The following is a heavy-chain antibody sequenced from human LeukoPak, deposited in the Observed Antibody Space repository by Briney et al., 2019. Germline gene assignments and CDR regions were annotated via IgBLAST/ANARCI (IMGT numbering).Heavy chain of an antibody. CDR2: IYYSGST. V-gene: IGHV4-61*01. Sequence: SETLSLTCTVSGGSISSSSYYWSWIRQPPGKGLEWIGYIYYSGSTNYNPSLKSRVTISVDTSKNQFSLKLSSVTAADTAVYYCARDWRYYYDSSGYSNRGAFDIWGQGTMVTVSS. D-gene: IGHD3-22*01. CDR1: GGSISSSSYY. J-gene: IGHJ3*02. CDR3: ARDWRYYYDSSGYSNRGAFDI.